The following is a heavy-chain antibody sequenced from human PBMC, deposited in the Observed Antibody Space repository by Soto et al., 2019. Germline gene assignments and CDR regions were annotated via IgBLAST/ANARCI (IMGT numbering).Heavy chain of an antibody. CDR3: ASSTYYDFWSGYRDLFSMDL. D-gene: IGHD3-3*01. CDR1: GGSISSYY. CDR2: IYYSGST. Sequence: PSETLSLTCTVSGGSISSYYWSWIRQPPGKGLEWIGYIYYSGSTNYNPSLKSRVTISVDTSKNQFSLKLSSVTAADTAVYYCASSTYYDFWSGYRDLFSMDLWGHGTQVTVSS. J-gene: IGHJ6*02. V-gene: IGHV4-59*01.